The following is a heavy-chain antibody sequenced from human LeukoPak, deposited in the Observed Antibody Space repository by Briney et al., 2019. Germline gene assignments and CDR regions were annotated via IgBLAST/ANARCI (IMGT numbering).Heavy chain of an antibody. CDR2: ISDSGST. V-gene: IGHV4-31*03. D-gene: IGHD2/OR15-2a*01. Sequence: PSETLSLTCTVSGGSISSGGYFWSWIRQHPGEGLEWIGYISDSGSTFYNPSLESRVTISVDTSKNQFSLRLNSVTAADTAVYYCARAPNINWFDPWGQGTLVTVSS. J-gene: IGHJ5*02. CDR3: ARAPNINWFDP. CDR1: GGSISSGGYF.